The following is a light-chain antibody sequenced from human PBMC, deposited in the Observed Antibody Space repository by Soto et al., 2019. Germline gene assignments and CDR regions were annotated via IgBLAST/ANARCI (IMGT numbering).Light chain of an antibody. J-gene: IGKJ2*01. Sequence: EIVLTQSPGTLSLSPGERATLSCRASQSISSVYLAWYQQKPGQAPRLLIYGASTRATGIPDRFSGSGSGTDFTLTISRLEPEDFAVYYCQQYGSSRSYTFGLGTNVELK. V-gene: IGKV3-20*01. CDR3: QQYGSSRSYT. CDR2: GAS. CDR1: QSISSVY.